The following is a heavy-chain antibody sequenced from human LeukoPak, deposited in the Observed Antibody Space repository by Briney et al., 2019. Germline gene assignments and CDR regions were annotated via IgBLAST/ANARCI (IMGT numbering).Heavy chain of an antibody. V-gene: IGHV4-4*07. Sequence: PSETLSLTCTVSGGSISGHYWNWIRQPAGKGLEWIGRIYTGGNINYNPSLKSRVTMSVDTSKTQFSLNLASVTAADTAVYYCARGSGSNYYDYWGQGTLVTVSS. CDR3: ARGSGSNYYDY. J-gene: IGHJ4*02. CDR1: GGSISGHY. D-gene: IGHD1-26*01. CDR2: IYTGGNI.